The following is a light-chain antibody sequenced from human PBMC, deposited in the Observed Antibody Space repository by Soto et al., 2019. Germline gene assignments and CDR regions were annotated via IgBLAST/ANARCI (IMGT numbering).Light chain of an antibody. J-gene: IGKJ3*01. Sequence: EIVLTQSPDTLSLYLGERATLSCRTSQSISSSRLAWYQQKPGQAPRLLIYGTSNRATGIPDRFSGSGSATDFPLTISRLEPEDFAVYYCQQYDSSPRTFGPGTKVDIK. CDR2: GTS. CDR3: QQYDSSPRT. CDR1: QSISSSR. V-gene: IGKV3-20*01.